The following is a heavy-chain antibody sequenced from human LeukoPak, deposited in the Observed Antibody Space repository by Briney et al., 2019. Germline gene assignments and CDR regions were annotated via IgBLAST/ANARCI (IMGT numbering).Heavy chain of an antibody. D-gene: IGHD1-26*01. V-gene: IGHV3-48*01. Sequence: GGSLRLSCAVSGFTFTDYAMNWFRQAPGKGLEWLSYISRSSDTIYYADSVKGRSTISRDNAKSSLFLQMNTLRAEDTAVYYCAREGAPWGQGTLVTVSS. J-gene: IGHJ4*02. CDR2: ISRSSDTI. CDR3: AREGAP. CDR1: GFTFTDYA.